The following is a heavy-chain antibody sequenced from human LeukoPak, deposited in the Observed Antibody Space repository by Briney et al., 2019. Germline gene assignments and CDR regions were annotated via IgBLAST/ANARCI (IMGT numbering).Heavy chain of an antibody. CDR1: GFTFDDYA. V-gene: IGHV3-43D*03. Sequence: GGSLRLSCAASGFTFDDYAMRWVRHAPGKGLEWVSLISWDGGSTYYADSVKGRFTISRDNSKNSLYLQMNSLRAEDTALYYCAKDRTGGAGGNYFDYWGQGTLVTVSS. CDR3: AKDRTGGAGGNYFDY. J-gene: IGHJ4*02. D-gene: IGHD2-8*02. CDR2: ISWDGGST.